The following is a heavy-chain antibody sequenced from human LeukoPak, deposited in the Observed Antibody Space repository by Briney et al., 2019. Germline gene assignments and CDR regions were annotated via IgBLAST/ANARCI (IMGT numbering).Heavy chain of an antibody. CDR2: ISAYNGNT. V-gene: IGHV1-18*01. CDR3: ARDYVGHDYGDHGESDY. D-gene: IGHD4-17*01. J-gene: IGHJ4*02. CDR1: GYTFTSYG. Sequence: GASVKVSCKASGYTFTSYGISWVRQAPGQGLEWMGWISAYNGNTNYAQKLQGRVTMTTDTSTSTAYMELRSLRSDDTAAYYCARDYVGHDYGDHGESDYWGQGTLVTVSS.